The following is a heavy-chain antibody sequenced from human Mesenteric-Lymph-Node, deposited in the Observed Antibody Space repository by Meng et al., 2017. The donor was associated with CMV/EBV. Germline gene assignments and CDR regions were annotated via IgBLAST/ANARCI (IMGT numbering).Heavy chain of an antibody. Sequence: SETLSLTCAVSGGSFRGYSWSWIRQPPGKGLEWIGEIDHTGDPNYNPSLRSRLTMSLDMSKNQFSLSLTSVTAADTAVYYCARRFDFWGQGTLVTVSS. CDR1: GGSFRGYS. J-gene: IGHJ4*02. V-gene: IGHV4-34*01. CDR2: IDHTGDP. CDR3: ARRFDF.